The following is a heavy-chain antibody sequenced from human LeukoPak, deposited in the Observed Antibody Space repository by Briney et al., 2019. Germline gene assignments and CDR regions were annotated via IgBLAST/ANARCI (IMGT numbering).Heavy chain of an antibody. CDR2: IKQDGSEK. D-gene: IGHD3-9*01. CDR3: ARGPIIGDILTAIDY. V-gene: IGHV3-7*01. Sequence: PGGSLRLSCAASGFTFSSYWMSWVRQAPGKGLEWVANIKQDGSEKYYVDSVKGRFTISRDNAKNSLYLQMNSLRAEDTAVYYCARGPIIGDILTAIDYWGQGTLVTVSS. CDR1: GFTFSSYW. J-gene: IGHJ4*02.